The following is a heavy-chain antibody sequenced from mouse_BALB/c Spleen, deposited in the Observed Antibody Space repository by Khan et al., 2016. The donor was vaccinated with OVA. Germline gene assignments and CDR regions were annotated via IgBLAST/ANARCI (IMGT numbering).Heavy chain of an antibody. CDR3: AREGLDYNGSSSYYYGVDN. Sequence: QVQLQQSGSVLVRPGTSPKLSCTASGYTFTRSWLHWAQQRPGKGLEWIGEIHPNGGNTNYNEKIKGKDTLTVDTSSSTAYVDLSNLTFEDSAVYYRAREGLDYNGSSSYYYGVDNWGQGTSVTVSS. V-gene: IGHV1S130*01. CDR1: GYTFTRSW. D-gene: IGHD1-1*01. CDR2: IHPNGGNT. J-gene: IGHJ4*01.